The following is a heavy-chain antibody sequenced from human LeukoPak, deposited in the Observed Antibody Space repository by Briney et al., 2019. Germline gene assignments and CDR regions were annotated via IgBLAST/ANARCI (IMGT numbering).Heavy chain of an antibody. V-gene: IGHV3-23*01. Sequence: GGSLRLSCAASGFTFNNYAMSWVRQAPGQGLEWVSAISGGGSTYYADSVTGRFTISRDNSKNALYLQMHSLRAEDTAVYYCARDTPNYGDARSFDYWGQGTLVTVSS. CDR3: ARDTPNYGDARSFDY. J-gene: IGHJ4*02. D-gene: IGHD4-17*01. CDR1: GFTFNNYA. CDR2: ISGGGST.